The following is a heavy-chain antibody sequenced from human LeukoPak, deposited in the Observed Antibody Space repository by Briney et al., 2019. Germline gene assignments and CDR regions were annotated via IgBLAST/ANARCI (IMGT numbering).Heavy chain of an antibody. Sequence: SETLSLTCTVSGGSISSYYWSWIRQPPGKGLEWIGYIYYSGSTNYNPSLKSRVTISVDTSKNQFSLKLSSVTAADTAVYYCARDRGLIEAFDIWGQGTVVTVSS. CDR2: IYYSGST. J-gene: IGHJ3*02. CDR3: ARDRGLIEAFDI. CDR1: GGSISSYY. D-gene: IGHD2-8*01. V-gene: IGHV4-59*01.